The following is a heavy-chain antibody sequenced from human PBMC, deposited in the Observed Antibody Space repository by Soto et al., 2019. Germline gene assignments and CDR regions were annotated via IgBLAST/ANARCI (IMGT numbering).Heavy chain of an antibody. J-gene: IGHJ6*02. V-gene: IGHV1-8*01. CDR1: GYTFTSYD. D-gene: IGHD3-10*01. CDR3: ARYSIGEHSTGYGMDV. CDR2: MNPNSGNT. Sequence: GASVKVSCKASGYTFTSYDINWVRQATGQGLEWMGWMNPNSGNTGYAQKFQGRVTMTRNTSISTAYMELSSLRSEDTAVYYCARYSIGEHSTGYGMDVWGQGTTVTVSS.